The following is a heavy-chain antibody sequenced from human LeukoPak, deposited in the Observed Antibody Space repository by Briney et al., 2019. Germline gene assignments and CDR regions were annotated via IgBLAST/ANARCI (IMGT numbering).Heavy chain of an antibody. D-gene: IGHD4-11*01. CDR2: IYHSGST. J-gene: IGHJ4*02. V-gene: IGHV4-30-2*01. Sequence: TSETLSLTCTVSGGSISSGGYSWSWIRQPPGKGLEWIGYIYHSGSTYYNPSLKSRVTISVDRSKNQFSLKLSSVTAADTAVYYCARGGDSNSFDYWGQGTLVTVSS. CDR3: ARGGDSNSFDY. CDR1: GGSISSGGYS.